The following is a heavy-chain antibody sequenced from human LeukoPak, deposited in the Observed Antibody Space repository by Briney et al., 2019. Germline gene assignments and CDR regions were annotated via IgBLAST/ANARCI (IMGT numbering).Heavy chain of an antibody. CDR1: GGSISSYY. V-gene: IGHV4-59*01. CDR3: AREARSYYDFWSGREGHASYAFDI. Sequence: SETLSLTCTVSGGSISSYYWSWIRQPPGKGLEWIGYIYYSGSTNYNPSLKSRVTISVDTSKNQFSLKLSSVTAADTAVYYCAREARSYYDFWSGREGHASYAFDIWGQGTMVTVSS. D-gene: IGHD3-3*01. CDR2: IYYSGST. J-gene: IGHJ3*02.